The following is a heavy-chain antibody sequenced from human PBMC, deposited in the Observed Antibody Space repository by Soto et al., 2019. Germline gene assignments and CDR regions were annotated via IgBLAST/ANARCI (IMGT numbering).Heavy chain of an antibody. J-gene: IGHJ1*01. CDR3: ARDKIAAAGTLSDRLDS. Sequence: AVKCSFKDSGCTFSSYAISWVRQAPGQVLDCIGGIIPIFGTANYAQNFQGRVTITADESTSTAYMELSSLRSEDTAVYYCARDKIAAAGTLSDRLDSWRQGNTVTITS. CDR1: GCTFSSYA. CDR2: IIPIFGTA. V-gene: IGHV1-69*13. D-gene: IGHD6-13*01.